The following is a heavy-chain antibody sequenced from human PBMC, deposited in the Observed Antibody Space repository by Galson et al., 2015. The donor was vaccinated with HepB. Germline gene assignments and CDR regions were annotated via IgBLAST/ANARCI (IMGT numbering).Heavy chain of an antibody. D-gene: IGHD3-3*01. CDR2: INQDGSEK. Sequence: SLRLSCADSQLVLGDYWMSWVRQAPGKGLEWVACINQDGSEKNYVDSMKGRFTISRGNARNSLFLQMNTLRVEDTAVYYCARDARHRPILFDPWGQGTLVTVSS. J-gene: IGHJ5*02. CDR3: ARDARHRPILFDP. CDR1: QLVLGDYW. V-gene: IGHV3-7*03.